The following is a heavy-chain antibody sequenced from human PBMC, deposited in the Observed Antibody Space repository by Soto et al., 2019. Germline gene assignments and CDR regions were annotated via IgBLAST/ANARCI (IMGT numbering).Heavy chain of an antibody. D-gene: IGHD1-7*01. J-gene: IGHJ5*02. V-gene: IGHV1-3*04. CDR1: GYTFTNNV. Sequence: GASVKVSFKASGYTFTNNVIHWLRQAPGQTLEWMGWIHTAKGNTKYSQKFEARVTLTRDTAASTAYMELNSLRSDDTAVYYCARGPIWTYTWNYARLNYLDPWGQGTLVTVSS. CDR3: ARGPIWTYTWNYARLNYLDP. CDR2: IHTAKGNT.